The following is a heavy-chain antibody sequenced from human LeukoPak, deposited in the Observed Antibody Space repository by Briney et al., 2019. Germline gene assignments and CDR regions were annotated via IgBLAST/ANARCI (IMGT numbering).Heavy chain of an antibody. CDR1: GFTFSNYW. V-gene: IGHV3-74*01. CDR3: ARSPGYYYDSSGYDEADY. Sequence: GRSLRLSCAASGFTFSNYWMHWVRQVPGKGLVWVSRINTDGTRTNYADSVEGRFTISRENARNTVYLQMNSLRAEDTAVYYCARSPGYYYDSSGYDEADYWGQGTLVTVSS. D-gene: IGHD3-22*01. CDR2: INTDGTRT. J-gene: IGHJ4*02.